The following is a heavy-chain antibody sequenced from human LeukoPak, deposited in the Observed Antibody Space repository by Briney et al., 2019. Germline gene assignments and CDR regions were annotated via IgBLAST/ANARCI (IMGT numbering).Heavy chain of an antibody. Sequence: HPGGSLRLSCAASGFTFSSYWMSWVRQAPGKGLEWVANIKQDGSEKYYVDSVKGRFTISRDNSKNTLYLQMNSLRAEDTAVYYCAKTRGYSGYDYGYWGQGTLVTVSS. CDR2: IKQDGSEK. CDR3: AKTRGYSGYDYGY. V-gene: IGHV3-7*03. D-gene: IGHD5-12*01. J-gene: IGHJ4*02. CDR1: GFTFSSYW.